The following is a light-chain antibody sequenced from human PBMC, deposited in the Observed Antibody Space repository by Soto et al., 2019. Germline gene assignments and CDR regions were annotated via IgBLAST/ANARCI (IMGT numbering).Light chain of an antibody. V-gene: IGKV3-20*01. CDR3: QQYGTSIT. CDR1: QSFSSSY. Sequence: EIVLTQSPGTLSLSPGERATLSCRASQSFSSSYLAWYQQKPGQAPRLLIYGASSRATGIPDRFRGSGSGTDFTLTISRLEPEDFAVYYCQQYGTSITFGQGTRLEI. J-gene: IGKJ5*01. CDR2: GAS.